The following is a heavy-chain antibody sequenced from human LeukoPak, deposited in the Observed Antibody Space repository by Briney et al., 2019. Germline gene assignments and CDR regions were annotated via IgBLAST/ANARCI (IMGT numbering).Heavy chain of an antibody. CDR3: AREGSRDGYDRNNWFDP. J-gene: IGHJ5*02. CDR1: GFTFSSYA. D-gene: IGHD5-24*01. V-gene: IGHV3-30*04. CDR2: ISYDGSNK. Sequence: GRSLRLSCAASGFTFSSYAMHWVRQAPGKGLEWVAVISYDGSNKYYADSVKGRFTISRDNSKNTLYLQMNSLRAEDTAVYYCAREGSRDGYDRNNWFDPWGQGTPVTVSS.